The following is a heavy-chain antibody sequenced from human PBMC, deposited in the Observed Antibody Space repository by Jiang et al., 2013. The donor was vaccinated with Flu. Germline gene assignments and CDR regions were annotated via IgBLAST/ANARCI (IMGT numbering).Heavy chain of an antibody. CDR3: ARAGHIVVVTAMDGRGDAFDI. CDR2: IYPGDSDT. Sequence: QLVESGAEVKKPGESLKISCKGSGYSFTSYWIGWVRQMPGKGLEWMGIIYPGDSDTRYSPSFQGQVTISADKSISTAYLQWSSLKASDTAMYYCARAGHIVVVTAMDGRGDAFDIWGQGTMVTVSS. J-gene: IGHJ3*02. D-gene: IGHD2-21*02. CDR1: GYSFTSYW. V-gene: IGHV5-51*01.